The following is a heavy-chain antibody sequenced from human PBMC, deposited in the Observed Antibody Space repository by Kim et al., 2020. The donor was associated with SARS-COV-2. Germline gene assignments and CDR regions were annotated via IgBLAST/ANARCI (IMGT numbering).Heavy chain of an antibody. D-gene: IGHD3-22*01. V-gene: IGHV4-59*01. J-gene: IGHJ4*02. Sequence: TYNPSLKSRVTISVDTSKNQFSLKLSSVTAADTAIYYCASFDSSGPSFNSWGQGTLVTVSS. CDR3: ASFDSSGPSFNS.